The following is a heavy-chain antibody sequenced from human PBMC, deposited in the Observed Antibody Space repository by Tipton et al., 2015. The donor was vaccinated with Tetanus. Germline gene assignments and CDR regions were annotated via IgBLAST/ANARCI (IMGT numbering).Heavy chain of an antibody. Sequence: SLRLSCVASGFTFSSYAMNWVRQAPGKGLEWVSAISGSGGSTQYADSVKGRFTISRDNSKNTLYLQMNSLRAEDTAVYYCARALYGGCDYWGQGTLVTVSS. V-gene: IGHV3-23*01. J-gene: IGHJ4*02. CDR3: ARALYGGCDY. CDR1: GFTFSSYA. D-gene: IGHD3-16*01. CDR2: ISGSGGST.